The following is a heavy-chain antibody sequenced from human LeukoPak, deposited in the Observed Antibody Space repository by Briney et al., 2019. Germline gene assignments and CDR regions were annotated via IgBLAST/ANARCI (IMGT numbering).Heavy chain of an antibody. CDR3: ARGPSIAARYDAFDI. CDR1: GFTFSSYA. J-gene: IGHJ3*02. D-gene: IGHD6-6*01. CDR2: ISSSGNTI. V-gene: IGHV3-48*03. Sequence: GGSLRLSCAASGFTFSSYAMNWVRQAPGKGLEWVSYISSSGNTISYADSVKGRFTISRDNAKNSLYLQVISLRAEDTAVYYCARGPSIAARYDAFDIWGQGTMVTVSS.